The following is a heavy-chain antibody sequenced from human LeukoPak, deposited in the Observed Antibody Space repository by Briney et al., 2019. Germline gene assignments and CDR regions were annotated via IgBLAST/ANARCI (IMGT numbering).Heavy chain of an antibody. V-gene: IGHV4-39*07. CDR3: ARGWYSSPLNNWFDP. CDR1: GGSISSSSYY. D-gene: IGHD6-13*01. J-gene: IGHJ5*02. CDR2: IYYSGST. Sequence: SETPSLTCTVSGGSISSSSYYWGWIRQPPGKGLEWIGSIYYSGSTYYNPSLKSRVTISVDTSKNQFSLKLSSVTAADTAVYYCARGWYSSPLNNWFDPWGQGTLVTVSS.